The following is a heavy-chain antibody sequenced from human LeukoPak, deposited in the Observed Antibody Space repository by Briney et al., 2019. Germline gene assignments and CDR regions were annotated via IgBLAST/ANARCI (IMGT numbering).Heavy chain of an antibody. CDR3: ARDYKYAFDN. V-gene: IGHV3-48*01. CDR1: GFTFSDYS. CDR2: IGIDSGNT. J-gene: IGHJ4*02. D-gene: IGHD5-24*01. Sequence: PGASLRLSRAASGFTFSDYSMNWVRQAPGKGLEWISYIGIDSGNTNYADSVKGRFTISGDKAKNSLYLQMNSLRVEDTAVYYCARDYKYAFDNWGQGTLVTVST.